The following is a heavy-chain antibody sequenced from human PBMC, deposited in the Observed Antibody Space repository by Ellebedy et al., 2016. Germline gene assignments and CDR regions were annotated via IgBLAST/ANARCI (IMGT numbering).Heavy chain of an antibody. V-gene: IGHV4-61*05. CDR2: IYNSGST. Sequence: SETLSLXCTVPGGSISSSSYYWSWVRQPPGKGLEWIGYIYNSGSTNYSPSLKSRVTISVDTSKNQFSLILSSVTAADTAVYYCARQIVVVVATRDYYGLDVWGQGTMVTVSS. J-gene: IGHJ6*02. D-gene: IGHD2-15*01. CDR3: ARQIVVVVATRDYYGLDV. CDR1: GGSISSSSYY.